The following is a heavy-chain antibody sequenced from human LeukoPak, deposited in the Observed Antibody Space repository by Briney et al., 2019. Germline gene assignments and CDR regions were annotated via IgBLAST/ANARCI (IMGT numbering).Heavy chain of an antibody. J-gene: IGHJ6*03. CDR3: AGVATIVVNYYYMDV. CDR2: IYYSGST. Sequence: PSETLSLTCTVSGGSISSYYWSWIRQPPGKGLEWIGYIYYSGSTHYNPSLKSRVTISVDTSKNQFSLKLSSVTAADTAVYYCAGVATIVVNYYYMDVWGKGTTVTVSS. CDR1: GGSISSYY. V-gene: IGHV4-59*08. D-gene: IGHD5-12*01.